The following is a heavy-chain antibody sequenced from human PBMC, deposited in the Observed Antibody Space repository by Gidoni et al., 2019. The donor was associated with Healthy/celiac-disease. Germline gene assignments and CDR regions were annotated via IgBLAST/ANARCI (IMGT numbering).Heavy chain of an antibody. CDR3: ARDHVEMATPLDY. Sequence: QVQLVQSGAEVKKPGSSVKVSCKASGGTFSSYAISWVRQAPGQGLEWMGRIIPILGIANYAQKFQGRVTITADKSTSTAYMELSSLRSEDTAVYYCARDHVEMATPLDYWGQGTLVTVSS. J-gene: IGHJ4*02. V-gene: IGHV1-69*04. CDR1: GGTFSSYA. D-gene: IGHD5-12*01. CDR2: IIPILGIA.